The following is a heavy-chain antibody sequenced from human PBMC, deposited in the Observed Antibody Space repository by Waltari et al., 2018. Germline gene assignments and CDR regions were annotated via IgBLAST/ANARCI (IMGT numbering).Heavy chain of an antibody. J-gene: IGHJ3*02. V-gene: IGHV3-23*01. Sequence: EVQLLESGGSLVQPGGSLRLSCASSGIRIRRYAMSWVRQAPGKGLEWVSVISGSGSKIVYADSVKGRFTVSRDNSKNTLYLEMDSLRPEDTAVYYCAKERIETIRLIDSLDMWGRGTMLIVSS. CDR2: ISGSGSKI. CDR1: GIRIRRYA. CDR3: AKERIETIRLIDSLDM. D-gene: IGHD2-21*01.